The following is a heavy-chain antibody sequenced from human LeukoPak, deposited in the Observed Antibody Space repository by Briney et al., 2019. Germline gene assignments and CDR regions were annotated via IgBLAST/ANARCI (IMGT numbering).Heavy chain of an antibody. CDR3: ATDGSGDYLNH. Sequence: ASVKVSCTVSGYIFTELSMHWVRQAPGKGLEWMGGFNPEDGESFYAQKFQGRVTLTEDTSAGTAYMELSSLTFEDTAVYYCATDGSGDYLNHWGQGTLVTVSS. CDR2: FNPEDGES. CDR1: GYIFTELS. V-gene: IGHV1-24*01. J-gene: IGHJ4*02. D-gene: IGHD4-17*01.